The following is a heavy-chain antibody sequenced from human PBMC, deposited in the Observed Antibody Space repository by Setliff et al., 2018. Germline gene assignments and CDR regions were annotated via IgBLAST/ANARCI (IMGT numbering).Heavy chain of an antibody. V-gene: IGHV3-23*01. CDR2: ISGGGTTI. Sequence: GGSLRLSCAASGFTFNNYAMNWVRQAPGKGLEWVSKISGGGTTIFYADSVRGRLTISRDTSKTTLYPQMNSLRAEDTAVYYCANGMFYDFWTNYPYYFGMDVWGHGTTVTVSS. J-gene: IGHJ6*02. CDR3: ANGMFYDFWTNYPYYFGMDV. CDR1: GFTFNNYA. D-gene: IGHD3-3*01.